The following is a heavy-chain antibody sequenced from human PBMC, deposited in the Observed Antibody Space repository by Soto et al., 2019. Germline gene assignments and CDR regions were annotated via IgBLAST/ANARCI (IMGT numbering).Heavy chain of an antibody. J-gene: IGHJ4*02. Sequence: VGSLRLSCAASGFTSSSYGMHWVRQAPGKGLEWVAVISYDGSNKYYADSVKGRFTISRDNSKNTLYLQMNSLRAEDTAVYYCAKAGVYCSGGSCYFDYWGQGTLVTVSS. CDR2: ISYDGSNK. CDR1: GFTSSSYG. D-gene: IGHD2-15*01. V-gene: IGHV3-30*18. CDR3: AKAGVYCSGGSCYFDY.